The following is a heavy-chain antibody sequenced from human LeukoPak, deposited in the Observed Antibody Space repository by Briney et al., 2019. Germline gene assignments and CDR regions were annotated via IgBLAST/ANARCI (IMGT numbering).Heavy chain of an antibody. CDR3: ARGPTYQHSSGHDFDY. Sequence: PGGSLRLSCTASGFTFSSYAFHWVRQAPGKGLQWVTSISYDGGNEYYADSVKGRFTVSRDNSKNTLYLQVKSLRPEDTAVYYCARGPTYQHSSGHDFDYWGQGTLVTVSS. D-gene: IGHD3-22*01. CDR2: ISYDGGNE. CDR1: GFTFSSYA. V-gene: IGHV3-30*04. J-gene: IGHJ4*02.